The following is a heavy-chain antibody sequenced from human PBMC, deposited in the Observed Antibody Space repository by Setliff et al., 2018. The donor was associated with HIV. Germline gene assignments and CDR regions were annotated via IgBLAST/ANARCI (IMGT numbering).Heavy chain of an antibody. CDR3: ARVPYRSAWFSGGHDAFDV. V-gene: IGHV1-18*01. CDR1: GYTFTSYG. J-gene: IGHJ3*01. CDR2: ISGYNGNT. Sequence: ASVKVSCKASGYTFTSYGISWVRQAPGQGLEWMGWISGYNGNTKYVQKYQGRVTMTTDTSTSKAYMELRTLRSDDTAVYYCARVPYRSAWFSGGHDAFDVWGQGTMVTVSS. D-gene: IGHD6-19*01.